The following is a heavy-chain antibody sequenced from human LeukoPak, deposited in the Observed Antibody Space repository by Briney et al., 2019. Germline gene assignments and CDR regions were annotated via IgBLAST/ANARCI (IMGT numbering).Heavy chain of an antibody. Sequence: GGSLRLSCAASGFTFSSYGMHWVRQAPGKGLEWVAVISYDGSNRYYADSVKGRFTISRDNSKNTLYLQMNSLRAEDTAVYYCAKVSSYYYDSNGYFDYWGQGTLVTVSS. CDR3: AKVSSYYYDSNGYFDY. V-gene: IGHV3-30*18. J-gene: IGHJ4*02. D-gene: IGHD3-22*01. CDR1: GFTFSSYG. CDR2: ISYDGSNR.